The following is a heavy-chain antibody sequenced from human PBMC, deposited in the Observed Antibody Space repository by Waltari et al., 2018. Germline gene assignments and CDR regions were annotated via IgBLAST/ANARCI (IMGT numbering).Heavy chain of an antibody. J-gene: IGHJ5*02. CDR2: IHNSGST. D-gene: IGHD2-15*01. Sequence: QLQLQESGPGLVKPSETLSLTCTVSGVSIGSNNYYWNWIRQPPGKGLECIANIHNSGSTNINASLKSRVTISVDTSKNQLSLKLSSVTAADTAVYYCAIPHCSTGNCYYNTFDQWGQGTLVTVSS. CDR1: GVSIGSNNYY. CDR3: AIPHCSTGNCYYNTFDQ. V-gene: IGHV4-39*07.